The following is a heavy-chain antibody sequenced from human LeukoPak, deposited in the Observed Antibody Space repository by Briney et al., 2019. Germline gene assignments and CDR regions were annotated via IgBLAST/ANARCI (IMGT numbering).Heavy chain of an antibody. CDR3: ARDPSFRNGGSYWGHAFDI. J-gene: IGHJ3*02. D-gene: IGHD1-26*01. CDR1: GFTFSAYT. CDR2: ISHDVNNK. Sequence: GRSLRLSCAASGFTFSAYTIHWVRQTPGKGLGWVAVISHDVNNKYYADSVKGRFTISRDNSKNTLYLQMNSLRAEDTAVYYCARDPSFRNGGSYWGHAFDIWGQGTMVTVSS. V-gene: IGHV3-30-3*01.